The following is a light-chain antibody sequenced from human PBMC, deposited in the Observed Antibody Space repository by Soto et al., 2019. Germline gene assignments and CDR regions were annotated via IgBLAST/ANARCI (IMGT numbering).Light chain of an antibody. V-gene: IGKV3-20*01. CDR2: GAS. J-gene: IGKJ3*01. CDR1: QSVSSSY. Sequence: EIVLTQSPGTLSLSPAERATLSCRASQSVSSSYLAWYQQKPGQAPRLLIYGASSRATGIPDRFSGSGSGTDFTLTISRLEPEDFAVYYCQQYGSSPGFTFGPGTKVDIK. CDR3: QQYGSSPGFT.